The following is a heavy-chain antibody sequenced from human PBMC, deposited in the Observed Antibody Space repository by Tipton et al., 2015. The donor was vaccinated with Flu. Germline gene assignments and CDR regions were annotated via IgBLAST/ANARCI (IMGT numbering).Heavy chain of an antibody. CDR2: IYYSGST. J-gene: IGHJ3*02. CDR1: GGSVSSGSYY. Sequence: TLSLTCTVSGGSVSSGSYYWSWIRQPPGKGLEWIGYIYYSGSTNYNPSLKSRVTISVDTSKNQFSLKLSSVTAADTAVYYCARAQHEGDGYQIHEAFDIWGQGTMVTVSS. V-gene: IGHV4-61*01. D-gene: IGHD5-24*01. CDR3: ARAQHEGDGYQIHEAFDI.